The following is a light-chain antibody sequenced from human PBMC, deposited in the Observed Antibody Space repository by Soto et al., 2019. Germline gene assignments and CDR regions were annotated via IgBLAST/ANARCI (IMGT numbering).Light chain of an antibody. CDR2: DVS. V-gene: IGLV2-14*01. Sequence: QSALTQPASLSGYPGQSITISCTGTSSDVGGYNFVSWFQQHPGKAPKLLIYDVSNRPSGVSNRFSGSKSGNTASLTISGLQAEDEADYYCSSYTSTNTRVVFGGGTKLTVL. CDR3: SSYTSTNTRVV. CDR1: SSDVGGYNF. J-gene: IGLJ2*01.